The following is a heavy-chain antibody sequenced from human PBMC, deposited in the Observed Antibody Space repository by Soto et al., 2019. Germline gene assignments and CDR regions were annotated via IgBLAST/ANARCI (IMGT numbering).Heavy chain of an antibody. CDR1: GFTFNNYA. D-gene: IGHD3-22*01. Sequence: EVQLLESGGGFVQPGGSLRLSCAASGFTFNNYAMSWVRQAPGKGLEWVSAISGSGDSTYYAESVKGRFTISRDNSKNTLYLQMNSLGAEDTAVYYCASRNYYDSSGDYYWYYFDFWGQGTLVTVSS. CDR3: ASRNYYDSSGDYYWYYFDF. V-gene: IGHV3-23*01. CDR2: ISGSGDST. J-gene: IGHJ4*02.